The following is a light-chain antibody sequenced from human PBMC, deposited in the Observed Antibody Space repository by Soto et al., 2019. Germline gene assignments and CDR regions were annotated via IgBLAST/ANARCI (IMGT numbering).Light chain of an antibody. CDR3: QQYDTWPPTVT. V-gene: IGKV3-15*01. Sequence: EIMMTQSPPTLSVSPGERATLSCRASQSVSSSLAWYQQKPGQAPRLLIYGASTRATGTPARFSGSGSGTEFTLTISSLQSEDFAVYSCQQYDTWPPTVTFGGGTKVDIK. J-gene: IGKJ4*01. CDR2: GAS. CDR1: QSVSSS.